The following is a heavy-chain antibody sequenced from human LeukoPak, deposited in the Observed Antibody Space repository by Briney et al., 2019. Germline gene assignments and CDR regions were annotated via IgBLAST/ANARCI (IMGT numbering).Heavy chain of an antibody. V-gene: IGHV1-8*01. Sequence: ASVKVSCKASGYTFTSYDINWVRQATGQGLEWMGWMNPNSGNTGYAQKFQGRVTMTRNTSISTAYMELSRLRSDDTAVYYCARNSVVPAASVNYYYYYMDVWGKGTTVTVSS. J-gene: IGHJ6*03. CDR3: ARNSVVPAASVNYYYYYMDV. CDR2: MNPNSGNT. D-gene: IGHD2-2*01. CDR1: GYTFTSYD.